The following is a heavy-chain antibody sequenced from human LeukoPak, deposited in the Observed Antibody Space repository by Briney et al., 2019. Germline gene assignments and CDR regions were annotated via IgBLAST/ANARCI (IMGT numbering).Heavy chain of an antibody. J-gene: IGHJ6*03. V-gene: IGHV4-59*01. Sequence: SETLSLTCTVSGDSISDYYWSWIRQPPGKGLEWIGCIFYSGSTDYNPSLKSRVTISIDTSKNQFSLKLTSVTAADTAVYYCARYRSSPWNFYYMDVWGRGSTVTVSS. CDR3: ARYRSSPWNFYYMDV. CDR1: GDSISDYY. D-gene: IGHD6-6*01. CDR2: IFYSGST.